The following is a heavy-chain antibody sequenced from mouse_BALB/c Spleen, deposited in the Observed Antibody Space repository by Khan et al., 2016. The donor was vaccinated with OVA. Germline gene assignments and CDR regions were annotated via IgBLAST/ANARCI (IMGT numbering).Heavy chain of an antibody. D-gene: IGHD1-1*01. V-gene: IGHV1-18*01. J-gene: IGHJ3*01. Sequence: DVQLQESGPELVKPGASVKIPCKASGYTFTDYNMDWVKQSHGKSLEWIGDINPNNGGTIYNQKFKGKATLTVDKSSSTAYMERRSLTSEDTAVYYCARLGYGSFAYWGQGTLVTVSA. CDR3: ARLGYGSFAY. CDR1: GYTFTDYN. CDR2: INPNNGGT.